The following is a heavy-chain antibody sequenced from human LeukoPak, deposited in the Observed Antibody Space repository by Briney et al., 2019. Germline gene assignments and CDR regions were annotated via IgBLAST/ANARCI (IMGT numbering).Heavy chain of an antibody. D-gene: IGHD3-10*01. CDR1: GGSISSYY. CDR2: IYYSGST. J-gene: IGHJ6*04. V-gene: IGHV4-59*01. CDR3: ARDNRVRGVKNGMDV. Sequence: PSETLSLTCTVSGGSISSYYWIWIRQPPGKGLEWIGYIYYSGSTNYNPSLKSRVTISVDTSKNQFSLKLSSVTAADTAVYYCARDNRVRGVKNGMDVWGKGTTVTVSS.